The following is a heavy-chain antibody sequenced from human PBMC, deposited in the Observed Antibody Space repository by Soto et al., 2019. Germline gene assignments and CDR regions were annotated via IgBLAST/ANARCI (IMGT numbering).Heavy chain of an antibody. D-gene: IGHD1-26*01. V-gene: IGHV3-53*02. CDR3: AKGIVGGHEAFDF. CDR1: GFTVSGNY. CDR2: IYGGGGT. J-gene: IGHJ3*01. Sequence: EVQLVETGGGFIQSGGSLRLSCAASGFTVSGNYMSWVRQAPGQGLEWVSVIYGGGGTYYADSVRGRFTISRDKSNNALYIQMNSLRAEDTAVYYCAKGIVGGHEAFDFWGQGTMVTVSS.